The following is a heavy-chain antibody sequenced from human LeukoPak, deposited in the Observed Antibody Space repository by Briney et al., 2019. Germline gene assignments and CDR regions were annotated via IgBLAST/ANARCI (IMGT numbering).Heavy chain of an antibody. J-gene: IGHJ6*03. CDR3: ARVRYYDSSGYYYYYYMDV. Sequence: PSETLSLTCTVSGGSISSSSYCWGWIRQPPGKGLEWIGSIYYSGSTYYNPSLKSRVTISVDTSKNQFSLKLSSVTAADTGVYYCARVRYYDSSGYYYYYYMDVWGKGTTVTVSS. CDR2: IYYSGST. D-gene: IGHD3-22*01. CDR1: GGSISSSSYC. V-gene: IGHV4-39*07.